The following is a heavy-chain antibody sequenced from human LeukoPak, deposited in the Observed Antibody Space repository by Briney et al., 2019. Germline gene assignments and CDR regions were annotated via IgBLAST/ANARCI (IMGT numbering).Heavy chain of an antibody. Sequence: GGSLRLSCAASGFTFSSYSMNWVRQAPGKGLEWVSSISSSSSYIYYADSVKGRFTISRDNSKNTLYLQMNSLRAEDTAVYYCARDQSGSFDYWGQGTLVTVSS. D-gene: IGHD1-26*01. J-gene: IGHJ4*02. CDR1: GFTFSSYS. V-gene: IGHV3-21*01. CDR2: ISSSSSYI. CDR3: ARDQSGSFDY.